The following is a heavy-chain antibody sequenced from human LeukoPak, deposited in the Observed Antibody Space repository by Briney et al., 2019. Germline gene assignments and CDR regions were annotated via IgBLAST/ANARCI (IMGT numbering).Heavy chain of an antibody. J-gene: IGHJ4*02. CDR1: GGSFSGYY. V-gene: IGHV4-34*01. CDR3: ARSPGATALYYFDY. CDR2: INHSGST. Sequence: SETLSLTCAVYGGSFSGYYWSWIRQPPGKGLEWIGEINHSGSTNYNPSLKSRVTISVDTSKNQFSLKLSSVTAADTAVYYCARSPGATALYYFDYWGQGTLVTVSS. D-gene: IGHD1-26*01.